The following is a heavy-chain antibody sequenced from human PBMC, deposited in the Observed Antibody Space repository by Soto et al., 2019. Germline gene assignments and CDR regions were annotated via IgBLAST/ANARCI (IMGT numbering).Heavy chain of an antibody. V-gene: IGHV3-23*01. D-gene: IGHD6-19*01. Sequence: SXAASGFSVSGHYMSWIRQAPGKGLEWVSSXXXXXXKXXXEDXXTGXXXXXXXNXXXIXXXQMNRLREEDTALYYCARRMAFTTGWYFDYWGQGTLVTVSS. CDR1: GFSVSGHY. CDR2: XXXXXXKX. J-gene: IGHJ4*02. CDR3: ARRMAFTTGWYFDY.